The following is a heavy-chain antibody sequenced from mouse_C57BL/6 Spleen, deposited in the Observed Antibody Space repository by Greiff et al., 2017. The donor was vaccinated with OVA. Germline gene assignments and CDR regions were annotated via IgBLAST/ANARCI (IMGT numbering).Heavy chain of an antibody. J-gene: IGHJ2*01. D-gene: IGHD1-1*01. CDR3: AIFITTVVAPYYFDD. Sequence: QVQLQQPGAELVKPGASVKLSCKASGYTFTSYWMQWVKQRPGQGLEWIGEIDPSDSYTNYNQKFKGKATLTVDTSSSTAYMQLSSLTSEDSAVYYCAIFITTVVAPYYFDDWGQGTTLTVSS. CDR2: IDPSDSYT. CDR1: GYTFTSYW. V-gene: IGHV1-50*01.